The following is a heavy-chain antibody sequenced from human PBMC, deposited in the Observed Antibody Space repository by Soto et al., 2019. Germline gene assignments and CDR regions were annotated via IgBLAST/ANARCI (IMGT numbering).Heavy chain of an antibody. D-gene: IGHD3-3*01. CDR2: ISYDGSNK. CDR3: AKDRTGHHDFWSGYYFDY. Sequence: PGGSLRLSCAASGFTFSSYSMHWVRQAPGKGLEWVAVISYDGSNKYYADSVKGRFTISRDNSKNTLYLQMNSLRAEGTAVYYCAKDRTGHHDFWSGYYFDYWGQGTLVTVSS. CDR1: GFTFSSYS. V-gene: IGHV3-30*18. J-gene: IGHJ4*02.